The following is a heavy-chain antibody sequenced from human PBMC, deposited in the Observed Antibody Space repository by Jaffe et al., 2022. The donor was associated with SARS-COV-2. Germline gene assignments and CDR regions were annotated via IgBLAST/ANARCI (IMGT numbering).Heavy chain of an antibody. CDR2: ISGGGGST. Sequence: EVQLVESGGGLVQPGGSLRLSCAASGFTFSTYAMSWVRQAPGKGLEWVSVISGGGGSTSYADSVKGRFTISRDNSRSTLYLQMNSLRAEDTAVYYCAKGQSTLTASIDAFDIWGQGTMVTVSS. CDR1: GFTFSTYA. D-gene: IGHD2-21*02. CDR3: AKGQSTLTASIDAFDI. V-gene: IGHV3-23*04. J-gene: IGHJ3*02.